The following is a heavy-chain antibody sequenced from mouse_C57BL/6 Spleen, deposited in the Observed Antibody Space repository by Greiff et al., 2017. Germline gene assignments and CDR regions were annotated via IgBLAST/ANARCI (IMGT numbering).Heavy chain of an antibody. V-gene: IGHV1-52*01. CDR3: ARCPDGYLDV. CDR2: IDPSDSET. Sequence: QVQLQQPGAELVRPGSSVKLSCKASGYTFTSYWMHWVKQRPIQGLEWIGNIDPSDSETHYNQKFKDKATLTVDKSSSTAYMQLSSLTSEDSAVYYCARCPDGYLDVGGTGTTVTVSS. CDR1: GYTFTSYW. J-gene: IGHJ1*03.